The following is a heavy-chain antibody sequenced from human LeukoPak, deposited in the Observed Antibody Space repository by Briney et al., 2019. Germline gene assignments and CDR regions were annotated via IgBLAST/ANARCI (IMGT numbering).Heavy chain of an antibody. Sequence: PGGSLRLSCAASGFTFSNYAMSWVRQAPGKGPEWVSAISGGGSTTYSADSVKGRFTISRDNAKNSLYLQMNSLRAEDTAVYYCAAYSSLNRREFQYWGQGTLLTVSS. V-gene: IGHV3-23*01. J-gene: IGHJ1*01. CDR1: GFTFSNYA. CDR3: AAYSSLNRREFQY. CDR2: ISGGGSTT. D-gene: IGHD3-22*01.